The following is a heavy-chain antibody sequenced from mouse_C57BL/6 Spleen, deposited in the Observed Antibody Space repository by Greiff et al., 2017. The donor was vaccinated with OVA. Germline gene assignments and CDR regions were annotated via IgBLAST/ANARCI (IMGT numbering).Heavy chain of an antibody. CDR3: ARMGGNGNFAY. J-gene: IGHJ3*01. D-gene: IGHD2-1*01. V-gene: IGHV1-64*01. CDR1: GYTFTSYW. CDR2: IHPNSGST. Sequence: VQLQQSGAELVKPGASVKLSCKASGYTFTSYWMHWVKQRPGQGLEWIGMIHPNSGSTNYNEKFKSKATLTVDKSSSTAYMQLSSLTSEDSAVYYCARMGGNGNFAYWGQGTLVTVSA.